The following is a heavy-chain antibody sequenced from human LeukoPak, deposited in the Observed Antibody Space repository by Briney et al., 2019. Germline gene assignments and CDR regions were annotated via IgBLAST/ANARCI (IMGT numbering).Heavy chain of an antibody. V-gene: IGHV4-38-2*02. CDR3: ARVVLRDYGDYRYFQH. D-gene: IGHD4-17*01. CDR1: GYSISSGYY. CDR2: IYRSGST. Sequence: SETLSLTCTVSGYSISSGYYWGWIRQPPGKGLEWIGSIYRSGSTYYNPSLKSRVTISVDTSKNQFSLKLSSVTAADTAVYYCARVVLRDYGDYRYFQHWGQGTLVTVSS. J-gene: IGHJ1*01.